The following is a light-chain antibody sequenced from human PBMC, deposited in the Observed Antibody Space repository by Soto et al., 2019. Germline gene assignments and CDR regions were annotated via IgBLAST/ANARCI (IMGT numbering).Light chain of an antibody. CDR2: KAS. Sequence: DIQMTQSPSTLSASVGDSVTITCRASQSISPWLAWYQQKPGKAPTLLIYKASSLEGGVPSRFSGSGSGTDFNITISILHPDDFATYYCQQYNTYPLTFGGGTTVEIK. CDR1: QSISPW. J-gene: IGKJ4*01. V-gene: IGKV1-5*03. CDR3: QQYNTYPLT.